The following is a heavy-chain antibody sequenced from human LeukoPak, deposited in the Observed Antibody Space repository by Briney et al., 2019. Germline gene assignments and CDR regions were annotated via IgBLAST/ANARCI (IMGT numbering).Heavy chain of an antibody. V-gene: IGHV4-39*07. Sequence: SETLSLTCTVSGGSISSSSYYWGWIRQPPGKGLEWIGTIYYSGSTYYKQSLKSRVTISVDTSKNQFSLKLSSVTAADTAVYYCARLSGWDDYFDSWGQGTLVTVSS. CDR1: GGSISSSSYY. D-gene: IGHD6-19*01. J-gene: IGHJ4*02. CDR2: IYYSGST. CDR3: ARLSGWDDYFDS.